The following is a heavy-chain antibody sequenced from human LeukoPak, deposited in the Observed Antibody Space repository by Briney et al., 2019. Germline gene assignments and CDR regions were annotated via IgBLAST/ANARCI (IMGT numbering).Heavy chain of an antibody. CDR3: TYWAGTADGFNGPFDF. CDR2: IYSGGST. Sequence: GGSLRLSCAASGFTVSSNYMSWVRQAPGKGLEWVSVIYSGGSTYYADSVKGRFTISRDNSKNSLYLQMNSLRAEDTAVYYCTYWAGTADGFNGPFDFWGQGTLVTVSS. V-gene: IGHV3-66*01. CDR1: GFTVSSNY. J-gene: IGHJ4*02. D-gene: IGHD6-13*01.